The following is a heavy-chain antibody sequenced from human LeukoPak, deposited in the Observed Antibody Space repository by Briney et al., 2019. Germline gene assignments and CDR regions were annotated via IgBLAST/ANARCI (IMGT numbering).Heavy chain of an antibody. CDR3: AKDWSYSSSSAYYFDY. CDR1: GYTFTSYA. D-gene: IGHD6-6*01. CDR2: INAGNGNT. V-gene: IGHV1-3*03. Sequence: ASVKVSCKASGYTFTSYAMHWVRQAPGQRLEWMGWINAGNGNTKYSQEFQGRVTITRDTSASTAYMELSSLRSEDMAVYYCAKDWSYSSSSAYYFDYWGQGTLVTVSS. J-gene: IGHJ4*02.